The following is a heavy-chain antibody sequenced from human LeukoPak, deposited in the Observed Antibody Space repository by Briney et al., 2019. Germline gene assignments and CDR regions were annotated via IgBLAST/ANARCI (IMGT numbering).Heavy chain of an antibody. CDR1: GFTVSTNS. Sequence: GGSLRLSCTVSGFTVSTNSMSWVRQAPGKELEWVSFIYSDNTHYSDSVKGRFTISRDNPKNTLYLQMNSLRAEDTAVYYCARRAGAYSHPYDYWGQGTLVTVSS. D-gene: IGHD4/OR15-4a*01. J-gene: IGHJ4*02. V-gene: IGHV3-53*01. CDR3: ARRAGAYSHPYDY. CDR2: IYSDNT.